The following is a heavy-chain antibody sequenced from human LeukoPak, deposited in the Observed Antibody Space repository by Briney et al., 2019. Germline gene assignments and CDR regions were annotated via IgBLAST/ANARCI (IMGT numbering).Heavy chain of an antibody. CDR3: ARTFSEWLLLYFDY. J-gene: IGHJ4*02. CDR2: ISAYNGNT. D-gene: IGHD3-22*01. V-gene: IGHV1-18*01. CDR1: GYTFTSYG. Sequence: ASVKVFCKASGYTFTSYGISWVRQAPGQGLEGMGWISAYNGNTNYAQKLQGRVTMTTDTSTSTAYMELRSLRSDDTAVYYCARTFSEWLLLYFDYWGQGTLVTVSS.